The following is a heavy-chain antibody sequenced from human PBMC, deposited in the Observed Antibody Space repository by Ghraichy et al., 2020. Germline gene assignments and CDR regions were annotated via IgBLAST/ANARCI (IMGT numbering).Heavy chain of an antibody. CDR1: GFTFSDYY. CDR2: ISSSGSTI. V-gene: IGHV3-11*01. J-gene: IGHJ2*01. Sequence: GESLNISCATSGFTFSDYYMSWIRQAPGKGLEWVSYISSSGSTIYYADSVKGRFTISRDNAKNSLYLQMNSLRAEDTAVYYCARGDWGGPSSLGWYFDLWGRGTLVTVSS. CDR3: ARGDWGGPSSLGWYFDL. D-gene: IGHD3/OR15-3a*01.